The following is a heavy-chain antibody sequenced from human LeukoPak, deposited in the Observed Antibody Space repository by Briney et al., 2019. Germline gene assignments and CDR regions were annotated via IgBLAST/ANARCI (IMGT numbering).Heavy chain of an antibody. D-gene: IGHD5-24*01. CDR1: GFSFSSYW. CDR2: IKPDGSEK. J-gene: IGHJ4*02. V-gene: IGHV3-7*01. Sequence: GGSLRLSCAASGFSFSSYWMAWVRQAPGKGLEWVANIKPDGSEKKYGDSVKGRFTISRDNAKNSVYLQMNSLRVDDTALYYCVTDLEGYIPEHWGQGTLVIVSS. CDR3: VTDLEGYIPEH.